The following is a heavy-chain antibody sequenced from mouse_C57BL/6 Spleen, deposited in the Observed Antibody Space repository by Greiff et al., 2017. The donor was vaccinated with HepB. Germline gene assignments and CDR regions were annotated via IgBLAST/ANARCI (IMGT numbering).Heavy chain of an antibody. Sequence: VQLQQSGPELVKPGASVKISCKASGYSFTGYYMNWVKQSPEKSLEWIGEINPSTGGTTYNQKFKAKATLTVDKSSSTAYMQLKSLTSEDSAVYYCAGGGLDYAMDYWGQGTSVTVSS. J-gene: IGHJ4*01. CDR2: INPSTGGT. V-gene: IGHV1-42*01. CDR3: AGGGLDYAMDY. CDR1: GYSFTGYY.